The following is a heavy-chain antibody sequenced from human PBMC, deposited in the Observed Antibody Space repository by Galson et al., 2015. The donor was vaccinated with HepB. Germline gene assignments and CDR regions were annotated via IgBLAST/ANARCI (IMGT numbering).Heavy chain of an antibody. CDR3: ARDHSYGYAWFSDY. V-gene: IGHV3-33*01. CDR2: IWYDGSNK. Sequence: SLRLSCAASGFTFSSYGMHWVRQAPGKGLEWVAVIWYDGSNKYYADSVKGRFTISRGNSKNTLYLQMNSLRAEDTAVYYCARDHSYGYAWFSDYWGQGTLVTVSS. J-gene: IGHJ4*02. D-gene: IGHD5-18*01. CDR1: GFTFSSYG.